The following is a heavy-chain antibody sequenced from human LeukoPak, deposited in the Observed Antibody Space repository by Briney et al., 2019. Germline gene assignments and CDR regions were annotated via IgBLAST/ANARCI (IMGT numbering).Heavy chain of an antibody. D-gene: IGHD3-9*01. CDR3: VREDILTGYYNSWFDP. CDR2: INPSGGST. CDR1: GYTFTSYY. V-gene: IGHV1-46*01. Sequence: GASVTVSCTASGYTFTSYYMHWVRQAPGQGLEWMGIINPSGGSTSYAQKFQGRVTMTRDTSTSTVYMELSSLRSEDTAVYYCVREDILTGYYNSWFDPWGQGTLVTVSS. J-gene: IGHJ5*02.